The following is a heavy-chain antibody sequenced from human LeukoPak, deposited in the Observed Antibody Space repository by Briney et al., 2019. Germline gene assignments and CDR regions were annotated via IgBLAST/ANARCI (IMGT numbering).Heavy chain of an antibody. CDR2: ISYDGSNK. D-gene: IGHD1-26*01. CDR3: AKDSDGGYYAY. J-gene: IGHJ4*02. CDR1: GFTFSSYG. Sequence: GGSLRLSCAASGFTFSSYGMHWVRQAPGKGLEWVAVISYDGSNKYYADSVKGRFTISRDNSKNTLYLQMDSLRAEDTAVYYCAKDSDGGYYAYWGQGTLVTVSS. V-gene: IGHV3-30*18.